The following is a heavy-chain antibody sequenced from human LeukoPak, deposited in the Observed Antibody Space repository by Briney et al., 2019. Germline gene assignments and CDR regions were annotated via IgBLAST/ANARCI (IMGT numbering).Heavy chain of an antibody. CDR2: IYYSGST. D-gene: IGHD2-2*01. V-gene: IGHV4-39*07. J-gene: IGHJ5*02. CDR3: ARRGQYCSSTSCYLQVTHNWFDP. Sequence: PSETLSLTCTVSGGSISSSSYYWGWIRQPPGKGLEWIGSIYYSGSTYYNPSLKSRVTISVDTSKNQFSLKLSSVTAADTAVYYCARRGQYCSSTSCYLQVTHNWFDPWGQGTLVTVSS. CDR1: GGSISSSSYY.